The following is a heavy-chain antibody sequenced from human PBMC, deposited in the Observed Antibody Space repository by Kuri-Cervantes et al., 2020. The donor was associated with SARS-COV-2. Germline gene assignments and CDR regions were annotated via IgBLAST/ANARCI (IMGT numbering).Heavy chain of an antibody. D-gene: IGHD1-26*01. J-gene: IGHJ4*02. Sequence: ASVKVSCKASGYTFTGYYMLWVRQAPGQGLEWMGWINPNSGGTNYAQKFQGRVTMTRDTSISTAYMELSRLRSDDTAVYYCARASSGSYYRFGCWGQGTLVTVSS. CDR3: ARASSGSYYRFGC. CDR2: INPNSGGT. V-gene: IGHV1-2*02. CDR1: GYTFTGYY.